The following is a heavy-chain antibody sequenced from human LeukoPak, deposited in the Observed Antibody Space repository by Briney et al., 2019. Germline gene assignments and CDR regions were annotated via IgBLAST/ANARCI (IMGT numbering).Heavy chain of an antibody. CDR1: GGSFSGYY. Sequence: PSETLSLTCAVYGGSFSGYYWSWIRQPPGKGLEWIGEINRSGSTNYNPSLKSRVTISVDTSKNQFSLKLSSVTAADTAVYYCAAYDSSGYYHYWGQGTLVTVSS. D-gene: IGHD3-22*01. V-gene: IGHV4-34*01. CDR3: AAYDSSGYYHY. J-gene: IGHJ4*02. CDR2: INRSGST.